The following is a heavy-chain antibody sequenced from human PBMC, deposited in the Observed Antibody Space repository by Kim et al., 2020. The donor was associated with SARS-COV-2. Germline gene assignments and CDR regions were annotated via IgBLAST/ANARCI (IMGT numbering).Heavy chain of an antibody. D-gene: IGHD3-10*01. CDR1: GGTFSSYA. CDR2: IIPIFGTA. V-gene: IGHV1-69*13. J-gene: IGHJ3*02. CDR3: ARDRGEGSGPNDAFDI. Sequence: SVKVYCKASGGTFSSYAISWVRQAPGQGLEWMGGIIPIFGTANYAQKFQGRVTITADESTSTAYMELSSLRSEDTAVYYCARDRGEGSGPNDAFDIWGQGTMVTVSS.